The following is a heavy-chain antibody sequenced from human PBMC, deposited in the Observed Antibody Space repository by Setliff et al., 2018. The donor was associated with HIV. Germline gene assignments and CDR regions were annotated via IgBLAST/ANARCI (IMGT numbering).Heavy chain of an antibody. D-gene: IGHD6-19*01. V-gene: IGHV1-3*01. CDR2: INAANGHA. CDR1: GFTFSKSA. Sequence: ASVKVSCKASGFTFSKSAIHWVRQAPGQRLELMAWINAANGHAKYSQKFQGRVTITRDTSATIAYMELSSLTSEDTALYFCARHVMGAGYYFDYWGQGTLVTVSS. CDR3: ARHVMGAGYYFDY. J-gene: IGHJ4*02.